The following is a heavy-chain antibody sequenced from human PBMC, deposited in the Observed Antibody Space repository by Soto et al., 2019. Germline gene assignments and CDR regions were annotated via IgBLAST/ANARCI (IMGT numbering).Heavy chain of an antibody. D-gene: IGHD3-16*01. CDR2: IYPGDSDT. Sequence: PGESLKISCKGSGYSFTSYWIGWVRQMPGKGLEWMGIIYPGDSDTRYSPSFQGQVTISADKSISTAYLQWISLKAPDTGMYFCARFGVPALSRNWFDIWGQGDQVTVYS. J-gene: IGHJ5*02. V-gene: IGHV5-51*01. CDR1: GYSFTSYW. CDR3: ARFGVPALSRNWFDI.